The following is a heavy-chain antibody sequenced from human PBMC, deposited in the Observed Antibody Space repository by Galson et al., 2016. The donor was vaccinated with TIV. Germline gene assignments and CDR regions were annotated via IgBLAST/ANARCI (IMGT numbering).Heavy chain of an antibody. D-gene: IGHD2-21*02. CDR1: GFTFSGYA. V-gene: IGHV3-30*04. CDR2: ISYDGNDK. J-gene: IGHJ6*02. Sequence: SLRLSCAASGFTFSGYAMHWVRQAPGKGLEWLAVISYDGNDKYYSDSVKGRFTISRDNSKDTLFLQMKSLRGEDTAVYYCARTVTENVYYSGLDVWGQGTTATVSS. CDR3: ARTVTENVYYSGLDV.